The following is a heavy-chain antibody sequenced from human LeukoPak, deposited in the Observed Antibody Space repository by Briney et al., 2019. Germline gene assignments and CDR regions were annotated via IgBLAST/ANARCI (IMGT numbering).Heavy chain of an antibody. CDR2: INSDGSST. V-gene: IGHV3-74*01. CDR3: AGRELTPGYYYMDV. D-gene: IGHD1-26*01. CDR1: GFTFSSYW. Sequence: PGGSLRLSCAASGFTFSSYWMHWVRQAPGKGLVWVSRINSDGSSTSYADSVKGRFTISRDNAKNTLYLQMNSLRAEDTAVYYCAGRELTPGYYYMDVWGKGTTVTVSS. J-gene: IGHJ6*03.